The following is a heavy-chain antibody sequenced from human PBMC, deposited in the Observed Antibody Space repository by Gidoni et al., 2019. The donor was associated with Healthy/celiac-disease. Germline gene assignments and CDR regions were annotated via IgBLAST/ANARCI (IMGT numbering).Heavy chain of an antibody. Sequence: EVQLVESGGGLVKPGGSLRLSCAASGFTVSSNYMSWVRQAPGKGLEWVSVIYSGGSTYYADSVKGRFTISRDNSKNTLYLQMNSLRAEDTAVYYCARGPAARSYDAFDIWGQGTMVTVSS. J-gene: IGHJ3*02. D-gene: IGHD2-2*01. CDR1: GFTVSSNY. CDR3: ARGPAARSYDAFDI. V-gene: IGHV3-66*02. CDR2: IYSGGST.